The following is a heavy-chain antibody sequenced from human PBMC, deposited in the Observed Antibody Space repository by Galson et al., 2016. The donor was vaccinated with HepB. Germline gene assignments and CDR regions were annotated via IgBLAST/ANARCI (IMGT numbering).Heavy chain of an antibody. V-gene: IGHV1-3*01. J-gene: IGHJ3*01. CDR1: GYTLTKYA. CDR2: INAGNGEI. CDR3: ARAGGYDISPHPGAFDV. D-gene: IGHD3-9*01. Sequence: SEEVSCSSSGYTLTKYAIDAVRPAPGQKPEWMGWINAGNGEIEYTQKFQGRVTITRDTYANTAYMELSILRSEDTAVYHCARAGGYDISPHPGAFDVWGQGTMVTVAS.